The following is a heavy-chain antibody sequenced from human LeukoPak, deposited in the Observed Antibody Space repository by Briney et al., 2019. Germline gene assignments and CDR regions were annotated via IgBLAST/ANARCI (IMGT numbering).Heavy chain of an antibody. CDR1: GFTFSSYW. Sequence: AGGSLRLSCAASGFTFSSYWMLWVRQAPGKGLVWVSRINTDGSNTNYADSVKGRFTISRDNAKNTLYLQMNSLRAEDTAVYYCARLYCSSTSCSRGYSYGYFDYWGQGTLVTVSS. CDR3: ARLYCSSTSCSRGYSYGYFDY. CDR2: INTDGSNT. J-gene: IGHJ4*02. D-gene: IGHD2-2*01. V-gene: IGHV3-74*01.